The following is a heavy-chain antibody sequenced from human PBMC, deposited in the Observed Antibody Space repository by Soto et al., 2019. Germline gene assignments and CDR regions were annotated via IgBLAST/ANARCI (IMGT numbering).Heavy chain of an antibody. CDR3: ARDGGREGYNYGEYFQR. D-gene: IGHD2-15*01. CDR2: IHYSGST. V-gene: IGHV4-59*01. Sequence: PSQLMSETCPVSDGSRYSYSWTRIIQTQGKGLEWIGYIHYSGSTKYNPSLKSRVTISVDTSKNQFSLQLSSVTAANPAVYYCARDGGREGYNYGEYFQRWGEGTAVTVSS. J-gene: IGHJ1*01. CDR1: DGSRYSYS.